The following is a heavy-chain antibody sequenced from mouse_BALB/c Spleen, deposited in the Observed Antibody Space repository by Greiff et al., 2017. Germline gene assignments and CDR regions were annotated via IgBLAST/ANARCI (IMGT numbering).Heavy chain of an antibody. CDR2: IRLKSNNYAT. J-gene: IGHJ3*01. Sequence: EVKLVESGGGLVQPGGSMKLSCVASGFTFSNYWMNWVRQSPEKGLEWVAEIRLKSNNYATHYAESVKGRFTISRDDSKSSVYLQMNNLRAEDTGIYYCTELPWFAYWGQGTLVTVSA. CDR1: GFTFSNYW. CDR3: TELPWFAY. V-gene: IGHV6-6*02.